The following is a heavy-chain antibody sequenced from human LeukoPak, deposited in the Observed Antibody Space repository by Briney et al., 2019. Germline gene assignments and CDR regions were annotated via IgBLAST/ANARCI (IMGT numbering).Heavy chain of an antibody. D-gene: IGHD2-2*01. CDR3: ARQSRLCSSTSCYGFDY. CDR2: IYYSGST. J-gene: IGHJ4*02. V-gene: IGHV4-38-2*01. Sequence: SETLSLTCVVSGYSISSGYYWGWIRPPPGKGLEGIGIIYYSGSTYYTPSLKSRLTISGDTSKNQFSLRLSSVTAADTAVYYCARQSRLCSSTSCYGFDYWGQGTLVTVSS. CDR1: GYSISSGYY.